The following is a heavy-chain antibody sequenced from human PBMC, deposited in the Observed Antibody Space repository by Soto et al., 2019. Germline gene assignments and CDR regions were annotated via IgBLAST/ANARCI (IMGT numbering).Heavy chain of an antibody. CDR1: GLTFSEYY. Sequence: GGCLRLSCAASGLTFSEYYMSWIRQAPGKGLEWVSYISSSGSTIYYADSVKGRFTISRDNAKNSLYLQMNSLRAEDTAVYYCARIRYYDSGSSINWFDPWGQGTLVTVSS. D-gene: IGHD3-10*01. J-gene: IGHJ5*02. V-gene: IGHV3-11*01. CDR3: ARIRYYDSGSSINWFDP. CDR2: ISSSGSTI.